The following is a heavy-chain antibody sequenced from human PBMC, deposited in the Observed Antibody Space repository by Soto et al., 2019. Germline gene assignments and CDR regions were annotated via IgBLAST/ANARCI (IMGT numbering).Heavy chain of an antibody. D-gene: IGHD6-13*01. J-gene: IGHJ4*02. Sequence: GWLGRSGAASGCTFSSYAMSWVRQAPGKGLEWVSAISGSGGSTYYADSVKGRFTISRDNSKNTLYLQMNSLRAEDTAVYYCASPLSLAAAGTAPQYFDYWGQGTLVTV. CDR2: ISGSGGST. CDR1: GCTFSSYA. V-gene: IGHV3-23*01. CDR3: ASPLSLAAAGTAPQYFDY.